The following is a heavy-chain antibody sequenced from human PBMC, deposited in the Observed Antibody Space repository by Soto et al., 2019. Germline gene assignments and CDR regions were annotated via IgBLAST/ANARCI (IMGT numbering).Heavy chain of an antibody. CDR1: VGSMSRHY. J-gene: IGHJ4*02. Sequence: SETLSLTCTVSVGSMSRHYWSWIRQSPGKGLEWIGFVFHSGGTSYAPSMDMRVNIATEPSTNRVSMILNSVTAADTAIYYCARDSRQSCSPAYCFDLWGQGAPVTVSS. V-gene: IGHV4-59*11. D-gene: IGHD2-15*01. CDR3: ARDSRQSCSPAYCFDL. CDR2: VFHSGGT.